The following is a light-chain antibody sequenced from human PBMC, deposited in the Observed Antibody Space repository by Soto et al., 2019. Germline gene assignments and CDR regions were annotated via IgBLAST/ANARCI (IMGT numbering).Light chain of an antibody. V-gene: IGKV1-39*01. J-gene: IGKJ3*01. CDR2: AAS. CDR3: QQSYSTLSFT. Sequence: DIQMTQSPSSLSASVGDRVTITCRASQSISSYLNWYQQKPGKAPKLLIYAASSLQSGVPSRFSGSGSGTDFTRTISSLQPEDFATYYCQQSYSTLSFTFGPGTKVDIK. CDR1: QSISSY.